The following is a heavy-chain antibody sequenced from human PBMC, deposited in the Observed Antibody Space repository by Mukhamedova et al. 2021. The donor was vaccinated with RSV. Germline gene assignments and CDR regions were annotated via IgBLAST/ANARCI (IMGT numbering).Heavy chain of an antibody. Sequence: LSAISGSGGSTYYADSVKGRFTISRDNSKNTLYLQMNSLRAEDTAVYYCAKDLLDYSSSSPGYWGQGTLVTVSS. D-gene: IGHD6-13*01. CDR2: ISGSGGST. J-gene: IGHJ4*02. CDR3: AKDLLDYSSSSPGY. V-gene: IGHV3-23*01.